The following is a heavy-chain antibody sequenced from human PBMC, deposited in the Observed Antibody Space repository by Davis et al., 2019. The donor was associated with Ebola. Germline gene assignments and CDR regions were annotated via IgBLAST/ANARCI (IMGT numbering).Heavy chain of an antibody. J-gene: IGHJ6*04. D-gene: IGHD3-3*01. CDR3: AKSGLSFGVVKYHYGMDV. V-gene: IGHV3-30*04. Sequence: PGGSLRLSCAASGFTFSNYAMHWVRQAPGKGLEWVAVISYDGSKKYYADSVKGRITISRDNSKNTLYLQVNSLRVEDTAVYYCAKSGLSFGVVKYHYGMDVWGKGTTVTVSS. CDR1: GFTFSNYA. CDR2: ISYDGSKK.